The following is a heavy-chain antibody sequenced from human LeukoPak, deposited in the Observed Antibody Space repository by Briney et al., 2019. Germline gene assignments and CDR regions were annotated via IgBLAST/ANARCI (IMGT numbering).Heavy chain of an antibody. J-gene: IGHJ6*02. CDR3: AKGGQDSCSGGSCYPYYYYGMDV. CDR1: GFTFSSYA. V-gene: IGHV3-23*01. CDR2: ISGSGGST. D-gene: IGHD2-15*01. Sequence: GSLRLSCAASGFTFSSYAMSWVRQAPGKGLQWVSAISGSGGSTYYADSVKGRFTISRDNSKNTLYLQMNSLRAEDTAVYYCAKGGQDSCSGGSCYPYYYYGMDVWGQGTTVTVSS.